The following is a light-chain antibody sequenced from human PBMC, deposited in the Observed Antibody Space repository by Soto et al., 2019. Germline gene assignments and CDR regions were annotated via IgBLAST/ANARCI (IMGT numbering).Light chain of an antibody. CDR3: CSYAHTSRV. Sequence: QSALTQPRSVSGSPGQSVTFSCTGTSGDIDAYNYVSWYQFHPGKAPKMIIYDVNKRPSGVPDRFSGSKSGNTASLTISWLQAEEEADYYCCSYAHTSRVFGGGTKVTVL. CDR1: SGDIDAYNY. V-gene: IGLV2-11*01. CDR2: DVN. J-gene: IGLJ3*02.